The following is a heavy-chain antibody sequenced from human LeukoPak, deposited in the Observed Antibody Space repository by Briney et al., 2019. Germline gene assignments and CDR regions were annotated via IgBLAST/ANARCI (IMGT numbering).Heavy chain of an antibody. V-gene: IGHV3-33*06. CDR1: GFTFRSYG. J-gene: IGHJ4*02. CDR3: AKGSGGSGSFYNHFDC. CDR2: IWHDGSNK. D-gene: IGHD3-10*01. Sequence: PGRSLRLSCAASGFTFRSYGMYWVRQAPGKGLEWVAVIWHDGSNKYQLDSVKGRFTISRDNSKNTLSLQMNSLRTEDTAVFYCAKGSGGSGSFYNHFDCWGQGTLVAVSS.